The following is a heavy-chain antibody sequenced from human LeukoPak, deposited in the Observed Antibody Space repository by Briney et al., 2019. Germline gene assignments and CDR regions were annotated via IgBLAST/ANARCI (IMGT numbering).Heavy chain of an antibody. CDR3: ARGAVTIFGVVTN. CDR1: GFTFSSYS. Sequence: SGGSLRHSRAASGFTFSSYSMTWVRQAPGKGLEWVASISSSSSYIYYADSVKGRFTISRDNAKNSLYLQMKSLRAEDTAVYYCARGAVTIFGVVTNWGQGTLVTVSS. CDR2: ISSSSSYI. J-gene: IGHJ4*02. D-gene: IGHD3-3*01. V-gene: IGHV3-21*01.